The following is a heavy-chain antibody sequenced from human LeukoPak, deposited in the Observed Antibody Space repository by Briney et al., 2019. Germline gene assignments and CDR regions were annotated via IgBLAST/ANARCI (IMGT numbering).Heavy chain of an antibody. V-gene: IGHV4-39*01. CDR2: IYYSGRT. D-gene: IGHD1-26*01. CDR1: GGSISSSSYY. Sequence: SETLSLTCTVSGGSISSSSYYWGWIRQPPGKGLEWIGSIYYSGRTYYNPSLKSRVTISVDTSKNQFSLKLSSVTAADTAVYYCARRSGSYYDRAPFDYWGQGTLVTVSS. CDR3: ARRSGSYYDRAPFDY. J-gene: IGHJ4*02.